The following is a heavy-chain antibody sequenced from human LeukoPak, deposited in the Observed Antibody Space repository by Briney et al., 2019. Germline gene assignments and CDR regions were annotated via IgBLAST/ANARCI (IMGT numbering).Heavy chain of an antibody. CDR3: ARGGGYSYGNFDY. CDR1: GYTLTELS. V-gene: IGHV1-24*01. Sequence: ASVKVSCKVSGYTLTELSMHWVRQAPGKGLEWMGGFDPEDGETIYAQKFQGRVTITADKSTSTAYMELSSLRSEDTAVYYCARGGGYSYGNFDYWGQGTLVTVSS. CDR2: FDPEDGET. D-gene: IGHD5-18*01. J-gene: IGHJ4*02.